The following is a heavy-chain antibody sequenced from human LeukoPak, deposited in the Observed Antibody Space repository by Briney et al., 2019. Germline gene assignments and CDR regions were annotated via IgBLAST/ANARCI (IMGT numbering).Heavy chain of an antibody. J-gene: IGHJ5*02. CDR2: INPNSGGT. V-gene: IGHV1-2*02. D-gene: IGHD3-9*01. CDR1: GYTFTGYY. Sequence: ASVKVSCKASGYTFTGYYMHWVRQAPGQGLEWMGWINPNSGGTNYAQKFQGRVTMTRDTAISTAYMELSRLRSDDTAVYYCAKGGYYDILTGYYPNWFDPWGQGTLVTVSS. CDR3: AKGGYYDILTGYYPNWFDP.